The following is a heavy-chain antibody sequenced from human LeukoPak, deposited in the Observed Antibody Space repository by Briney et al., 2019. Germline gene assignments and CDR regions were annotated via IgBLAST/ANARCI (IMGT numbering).Heavy chain of an antibody. CDR1: VYTFSSYA. D-gene: IGHD6-13*01. CDR2: IIPIFGTA. V-gene: IGHV1-69*05. J-gene: IGHJ4*02. CDR3: TYRSPPSDY. Sequence: SSVNVSCKASVYTFSSYAISWLRQPPGQGLEWMGGIIPIFGTANYAQKFQGRVTITTDESTSTAYMELSSLRSEDTAVYYCTYRSPPSDYWGQGTLVSVSS.